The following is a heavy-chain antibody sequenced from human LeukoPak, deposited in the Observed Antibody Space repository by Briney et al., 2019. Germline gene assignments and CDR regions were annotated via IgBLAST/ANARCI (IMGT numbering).Heavy chain of an antibody. J-gene: IGHJ6*03. V-gene: IGHV3-11*04. CDR1: GFTFSDYY. CDR2: ISSSGSTI. Sequence: GGSLRLSCAASGFTFSDYYMNWVRQAPGKGLEWVSYISSSGSTIYYADSVKGRFTISRDNAKNSLYLQMNSLRAEDTAVYYCARESSSQNYFYMDVWGNGTTVSVSS. CDR3: ARESSSQNYFYMDV.